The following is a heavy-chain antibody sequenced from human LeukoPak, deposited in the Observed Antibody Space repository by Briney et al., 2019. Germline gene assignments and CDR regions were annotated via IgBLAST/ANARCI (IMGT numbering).Heavy chain of an antibody. J-gene: IGHJ4*02. V-gene: IGHV3-30*18. D-gene: IGHD1-26*01. Sequence: GGSLRLSCAASGFTFSSYSMNWVRQAPGKGLEWVAVISYDGSNKYYADSVKGRFTISRDNSKNTLYLQMNSLRAEDTAVYYCAKTSGSYYMIDYWGQGTLVTVSS. CDR3: AKTSGSYYMIDY. CDR1: GFTFSSYS. CDR2: ISYDGSNK.